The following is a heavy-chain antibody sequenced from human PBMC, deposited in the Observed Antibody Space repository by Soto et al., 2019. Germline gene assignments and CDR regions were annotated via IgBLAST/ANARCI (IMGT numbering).Heavy chain of an antibody. J-gene: IGHJ4*02. CDR3: ARGDEPDY. Sequence: EVQLVESGGGLVQPGGSLRLPCVASGFTFNYYWMHWVRQAPGKGLVWVSRIQSDGSSPDYVDSVKGRFTISRDNAKNTLYLQMNNLRAGDKAVYYCARGDEPDYCSQGTLVTVSS. V-gene: IGHV3-74*01. CDR2: IQSDGSSP. CDR1: GFTFNYYW.